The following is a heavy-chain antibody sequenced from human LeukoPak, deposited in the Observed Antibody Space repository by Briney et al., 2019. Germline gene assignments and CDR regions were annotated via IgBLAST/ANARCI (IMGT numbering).Heavy chain of an antibody. J-gene: IGHJ6*03. CDR2: IYTSGST. Sequence: SETLSLTCAVSGDAMNGYYWNWIRQPPGKGLEWIGYIYTSGSTNYNPSLKSRVTISVDTSKNQFSLKLSSVTAADTAVYYCARSGYYDFWSGTYYYYYYMDVWGKGTTVTVSS. D-gene: IGHD3-3*01. CDR1: GDAMNGYY. CDR3: ARSGYYDFWSGTYYYYYYMDV. V-gene: IGHV4-4*08.